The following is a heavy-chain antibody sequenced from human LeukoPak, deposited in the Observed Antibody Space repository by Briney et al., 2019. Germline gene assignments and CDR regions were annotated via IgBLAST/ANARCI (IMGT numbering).Heavy chain of an antibody. V-gene: IGHV3-21*01. CDR2: ISSSSSYI. J-gene: IGHJ3*02. D-gene: IGHD1-26*01. CDR3: ARAGIVGAYDAFDI. CDR1: GFTFSSYS. Sequence: PGGSLRLSCAASGFTFSSYSMNWVRQAPGKGLEWVSSISSSSSYIYYADSVKGRFTISRDNAKNSLFLQMNSLRAEDTAVYYCARAGIVGAYDAFDIWGQGTMVTVSS.